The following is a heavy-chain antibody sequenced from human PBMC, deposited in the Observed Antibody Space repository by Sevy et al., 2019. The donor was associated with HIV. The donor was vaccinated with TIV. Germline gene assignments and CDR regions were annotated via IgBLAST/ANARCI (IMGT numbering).Heavy chain of an antibody. CDR2: IYTSGST. D-gene: IGHD6-13*01. CDR1: GGSISSYY. J-gene: IGHJ4*02. CDR3: ARESGAYSSSWRDFDY. V-gene: IGHV4-4*07. Sequence: SETLSLTCTVSGGSISSYYWSWIRQPAGKGLEWIGRIYTSGSTNYNPSLKSRVTMSVDTSKNQFSLKLSSVTAADTAVYYCARESGAYSSSWRDFDYWGQGTLVTVSS.